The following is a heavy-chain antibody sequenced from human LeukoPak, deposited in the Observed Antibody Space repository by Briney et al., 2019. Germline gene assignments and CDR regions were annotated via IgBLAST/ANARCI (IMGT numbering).Heavy chain of an antibody. D-gene: IGHD6-19*01. J-gene: IGHJ4*02. V-gene: IGHV4-34*01. CDR3: ARDTFIAVAGFDY. CDR1: GGSFSGYY. Sequence: SETLSLTCAVYGGSFSGYYWSWIRQPPGKGLEWIGEINHSGSTNYNPSLKSRVTISVDTSKNQFSLKLSSVTAADTAVYYCARDTFIAVAGFDYWGQGTLVTVSS. CDR2: INHSGST.